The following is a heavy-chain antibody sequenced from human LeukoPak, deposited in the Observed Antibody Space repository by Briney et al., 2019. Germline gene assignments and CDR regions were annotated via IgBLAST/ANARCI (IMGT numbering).Heavy chain of an antibody. J-gene: IGHJ4*02. CDR1: GGSFSGYY. CDR3: ARHRREYI. D-gene: IGHD2/OR15-2a*01. Sequence: SETLSLTCAVYGGSFSGYYWSWIRQPPGKGLEWTGEINHSGSTNYNPSLKSRVTISVDTSKNQFSLKLSSVTAADTAVYYCARHRREYIWGQGTLVTVSS. CDR2: INHSGST. V-gene: IGHV4-34*01.